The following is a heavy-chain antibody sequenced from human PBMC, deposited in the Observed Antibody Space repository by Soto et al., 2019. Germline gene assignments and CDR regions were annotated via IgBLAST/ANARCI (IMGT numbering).Heavy chain of an antibody. J-gene: IGHJ5*02. D-gene: IGHD6-13*01. CDR2: IIPIFGTA. CDR3: ARSPSAAAGSTLGWFDP. V-gene: IGHV1-69*01. CDR1: GGTFSNYA. Sequence: QVQLVQSGAEVKRPGSSVKVSCKASGGTFSNYAISWVRRAPGQGLEWMGGIIPIFGTANYAQKFQARVTITADESTSTAYMELNSLRSKDTAMYYCARSPSAAAGSTLGWFDPWGQGTLVTVSS.